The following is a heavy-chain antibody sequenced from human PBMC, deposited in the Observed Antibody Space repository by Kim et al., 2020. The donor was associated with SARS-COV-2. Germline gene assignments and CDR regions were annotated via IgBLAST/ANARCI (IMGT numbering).Heavy chain of an antibody. CDR2: IVVGSGNT. J-gene: IGHJ4*02. CDR1: GFTFTSSA. Sequence: SVKVSCKASGFTFTSSAVQWVRQARGQRLEWIGWIVVGSGNTNYAQKFQERVTITRDMSTSTAYMELSSLRSEDTAVYYCAAGYDYGGNGGLDYWGQGTLVTVSS. CDR3: AAGYDYGGNGGLDY. D-gene: IGHD4-17*01. V-gene: IGHV1-58*01.